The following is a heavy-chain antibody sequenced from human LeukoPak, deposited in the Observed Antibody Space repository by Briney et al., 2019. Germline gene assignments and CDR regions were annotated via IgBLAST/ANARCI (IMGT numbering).Heavy chain of an antibody. Sequence: SETLSLTCAVYGGSFSGYHWSWIRQPPGKGLEWIGEINHSGSTNYNPSLKSRVTISVDTSKNQFSLKLSSVTAADTAVYYCARVWYYYDSSGYYYVGVSDAFDIWGQGTMVTVSS. V-gene: IGHV4-34*01. CDR2: INHSGST. CDR3: ARVWYYYDSSGYYYVGVSDAFDI. J-gene: IGHJ3*02. D-gene: IGHD3-22*01. CDR1: GGSFSGYH.